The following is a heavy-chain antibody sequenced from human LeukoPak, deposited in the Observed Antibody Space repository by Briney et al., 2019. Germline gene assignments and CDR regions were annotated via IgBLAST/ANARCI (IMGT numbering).Heavy chain of an antibody. D-gene: IGHD4-23*01. J-gene: IGHJ4*02. CDR3: ARDRDYGGNWAAVY. Sequence: GASVKVSCKASGYTFTSYGISWVRQAPGQGLEWMGWISAYNGNTNYAQKLQGRVTMTTDTSTSTAYMELRSLRSDDTAVYYCARDRDYGGNWAAVYWGQGTLVTVSS. CDR1: GYTFTSYG. CDR2: ISAYNGNT. V-gene: IGHV1-18*01.